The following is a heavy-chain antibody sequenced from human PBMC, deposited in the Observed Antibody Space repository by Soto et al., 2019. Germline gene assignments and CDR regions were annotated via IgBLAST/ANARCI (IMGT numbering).Heavy chain of an antibody. CDR3: AKPPIFGVTKAYFDY. Sequence: GGSLRLSCAASGFTFSSYSMNWVRQAPGKGLEWVSSISSSSSYIYYADSVKGRFTISRDNSKNTLYLQMNSLRAEDTAVYYCAKPPIFGVTKAYFDYWGQGTLVTVSS. D-gene: IGHD4-17*01. J-gene: IGHJ4*02. CDR2: ISSSSSYI. CDR1: GFTFSSYS. V-gene: IGHV3-21*04.